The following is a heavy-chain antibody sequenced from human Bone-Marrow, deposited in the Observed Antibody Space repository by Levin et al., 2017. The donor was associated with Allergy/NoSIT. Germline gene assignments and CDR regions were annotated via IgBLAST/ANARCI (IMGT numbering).Heavy chain of an antibody. V-gene: IGHV3-33*01. CDR1: GFTFTNYG. CDR3: ASAYSYGWFDY. D-gene: IGHD3-16*01. Sequence: PGESLKISCLASGFTFTNYGMHWVRQAPGKGLEWVAVIWYDGSNTYYGDSVKGRFTISRDDSKHTLYLQMNSLRAEDTAVYYCASAYSYGWFDYWGQGTLVTVSS. J-gene: IGHJ5*01. CDR2: IWYDGSNT.